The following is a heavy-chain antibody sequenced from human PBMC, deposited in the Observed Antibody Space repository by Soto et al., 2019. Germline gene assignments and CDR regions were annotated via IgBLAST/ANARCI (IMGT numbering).Heavy chain of an antibody. Sequence: EVQLLESGGGLVKPGESLRLSCAASGITLDSAWVNWVRQTPGKGLEWVAQAKRKAAGWAIDYAAPVKGRFIISIEDSKNMAYLQMDSLKLGDTALYYCTTGFSSDWYGWGQATLVTVSS. CDR3: TTGFSSDWYG. D-gene: IGHD6-19*01. CDR2: AKRKAAGWAI. V-gene: IGHV3-15*01. J-gene: IGHJ4*02. CDR1: GITLDSAW.